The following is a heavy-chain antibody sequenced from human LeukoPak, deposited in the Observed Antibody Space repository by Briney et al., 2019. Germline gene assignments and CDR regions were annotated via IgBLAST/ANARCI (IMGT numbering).Heavy chain of an antibody. CDR3: ARDVRY. Sequence: GSLRLSCAASGFTFSDSWMNWVRRAPGKGLEWVATMNQNGDQTNYADSVRGRFTISRDNAKNSLYLQMNSLRAEDTAVYYCARDVRYWGRGTLVTVSS. J-gene: IGHJ4*02. CDR1: GFTFSDSW. CDR2: MNQNGDQT. V-gene: IGHV3-7*04.